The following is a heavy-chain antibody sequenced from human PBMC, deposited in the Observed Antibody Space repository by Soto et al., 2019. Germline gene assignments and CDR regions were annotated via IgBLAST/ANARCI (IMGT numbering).Heavy chain of an antibody. CDR3: ARAVGNYYGMDV. J-gene: IGHJ6*02. Sequence: QVQLVESGGGLVKPGGSLRLSCAASGFTFSDYYMNWIRQAPGKGLEWLSYSDGSSAYTNYADSVKGRFTISRDNAKNXXXXXXXXXXXXXXXXXYCARAVGNYYGMDVWGQGTTVTVSS. CDR1: GFTFSDYY. D-gene: IGHD6-19*01. V-gene: IGHV3-11*05. CDR2: SDGSSAYT.